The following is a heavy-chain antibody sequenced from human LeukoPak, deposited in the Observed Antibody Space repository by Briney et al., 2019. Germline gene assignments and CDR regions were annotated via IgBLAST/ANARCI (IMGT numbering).Heavy chain of an antibody. CDR1: GGSISSSSYY. CDR2: IYYSGST. V-gene: IGHV4-39*02. CDR3: ARDRGYYDSSGYYYLNWFDP. Sequence: PSETLSLTCTVSGGSISSSSYYWGWIRQPPGKGLEWIGSIYYSGSTYYNPSLKSRVTISVDTSKNQFSLKLSSVTAADTAVYYCARDRGYYDSSGYYYLNWFDPWGQGTLVTVSS. D-gene: IGHD3-22*01. J-gene: IGHJ5*02.